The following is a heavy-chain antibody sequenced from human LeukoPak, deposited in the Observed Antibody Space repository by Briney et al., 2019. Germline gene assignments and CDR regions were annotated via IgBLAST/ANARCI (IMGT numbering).Heavy chain of an antibody. CDR3: ASSGGYSHGYWYFDL. J-gene: IGHJ2*01. CDR1: GGSISSYY. CDR2: IYYSGST. V-gene: IGHV4-59*08. D-gene: IGHD5-18*01. Sequence: PSETLSLTCTVSGGSISSYYWSWIRQPPGKGLEWIAYIYYSGSTNYNPSLKSRVTISVDTSKSQFSLKLSSVTAADTAVYYCASSGGYSHGYWYFDLWGRGTLVTVSS.